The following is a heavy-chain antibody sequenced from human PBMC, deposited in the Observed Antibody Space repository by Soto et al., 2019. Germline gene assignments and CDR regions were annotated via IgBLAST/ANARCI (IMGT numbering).Heavy chain of an antibody. Sequence: ASVKVSSKASGYTFTSYAMHWVRQAPGQRHEWMGWINAGNGNTKYSQKFQGRVTITRDTSASTAYMELSSLRSEDTAVYYCARDCSSTSCYYAGGFDYWGQGTLVTVSS. J-gene: IGHJ4*02. CDR1: GYTFTSYA. D-gene: IGHD2-2*01. CDR2: INAGNGNT. V-gene: IGHV1-3*01. CDR3: ARDCSSTSCYYAGGFDY.